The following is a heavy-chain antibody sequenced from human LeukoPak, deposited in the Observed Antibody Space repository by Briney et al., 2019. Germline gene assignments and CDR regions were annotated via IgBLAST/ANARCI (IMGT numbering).Heavy chain of an antibody. V-gene: IGHV4-4*07. CDR1: GGSISSYY. J-gene: IGHJ4*02. CDR2: IYTSGST. D-gene: IGHD1-26*01. Sequence: SETLSLTCTVSGGSISSYYWSWIRQPAGKGLEWIGRIYTSGSTNYNPSLKSRVTMSVDTSKNQFSLKLSSVTAADTAVYYCARDSWEFGSPTFDYWGQGTLVTVSS. CDR3: ARDSWEFGSPTFDY.